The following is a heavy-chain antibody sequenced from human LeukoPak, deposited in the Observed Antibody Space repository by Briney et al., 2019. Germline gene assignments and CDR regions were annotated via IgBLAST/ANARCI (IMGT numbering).Heavy chain of an antibody. J-gene: IGHJ4*02. CDR3: ARDRRSSQYYYDSSGYSDY. CDR2: ISAYNGNT. CDR1: GYTFTSYG. V-gene: IGHV1-18*01. Sequence: GASVKVSCKASGYTFTSYGISWVRQAPGQGLEWMGWISAYNGNTNYAQKLQGRVTMTTDTSTSTAYMELRSLRSDDTAVYYCARDRRSSQYYYDSSGYSDYWGQGTLVTVSS. D-gene: IGHD3-22*01.